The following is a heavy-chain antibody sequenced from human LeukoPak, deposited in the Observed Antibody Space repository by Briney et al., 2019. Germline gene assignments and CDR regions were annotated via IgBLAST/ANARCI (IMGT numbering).Heavy chain of an antibody. CDR2: IYPGGNT. CDR3: ARRPESPITGFDF. CDR1: GYSVSSAYY. Sequence: SGTLSLTCAVSGYSVSSAYYCAWIRPPPGARLEWTGMIYPGGNTYYKSSLRSRLIISIDASKNQFSLRLSSVTAADTAMYYCARRPESPITGFDFWGQGALVAVSS. D-gene: IGHD1-14*01. V-gene: IGHV4-38-2*01. J-gene: IGHJ4*02.